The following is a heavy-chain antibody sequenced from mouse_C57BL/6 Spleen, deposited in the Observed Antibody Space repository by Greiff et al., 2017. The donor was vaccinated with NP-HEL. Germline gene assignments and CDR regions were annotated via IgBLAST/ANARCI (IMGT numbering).Heavy chain of an antibody. J-gene: IGHJ1*03. CDR2: IHPNSGST. V-gene: IGHV1-64*01. Sequence: QVQLQQPGAELVKPGASVKLSCEASGYTFTSYWMHWVKQRPGQGLEWIGMIHPNSGSTNYNEKFKSKATLTVDKSSSTAYMQLSSLTSEDSAVDSCARYCGSSYGYFDVWGTGTTVTVSS. CDR3: ARYCGSSYGYFDV. D-gene: IGHD1-1*01. CDR1: GYTFTSYW.